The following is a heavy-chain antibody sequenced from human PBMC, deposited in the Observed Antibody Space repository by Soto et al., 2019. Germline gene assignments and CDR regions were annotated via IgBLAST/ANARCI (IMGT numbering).Heavy chain of an antibody. Sequence: PSETLSLTCAVSGGSISSSNWWRWVRQPPGKGLEWIGEIYHSGSTNYNPSLKSRVTISVDKSKNQFSLKLSSVTAADTAVYYCARAPDSSGAWDWFDPWGQGTLVTVSS. CDR1: GGSISSSNW. CDR3: ARAPDSSGAWDWFDP. CDR2: IYHSGST. V-gene: IGHV4-4*02. J-gene: IGHJ5*02. D-gene: IGHD6-19*01.